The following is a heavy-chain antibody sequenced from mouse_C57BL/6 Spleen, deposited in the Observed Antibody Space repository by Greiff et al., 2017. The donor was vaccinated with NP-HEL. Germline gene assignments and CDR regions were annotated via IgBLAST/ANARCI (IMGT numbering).Heavy chain of an antibody. CDR2: IDPSDSYT. V-gene: IGHV1-50*01. D-gene: IGHD1-1*01. J-gene: IGHJ2*01. Sequence: QVQLQQPGAELVKPGASVKLSCKASGYTFTSYWMQWVKQRPGQGLEWIGEIDPSDSYTNYNQKFKGKATLTVDTSSSTAYMQLSSLTSEDSAVYYCARRPSDYYGSIYYFDYWGQGTTLTVSS. CDR3: ARRPSDYYGSIYYFDY. CDR1: GYTFTSYW.